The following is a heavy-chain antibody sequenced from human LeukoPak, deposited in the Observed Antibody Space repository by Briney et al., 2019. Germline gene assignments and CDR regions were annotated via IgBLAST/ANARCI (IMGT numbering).Heavy chain of an antibody. J-gene: IGHJ4*02. D-gene: IGHD6-13*01. CDR1: GGSISSGSYY. CDR2: IYTSGST. V-gene: IGHV4-61*02. Sequence: SQTLSLTCTVSGGSISSGSYYWSWIRQPAGKGLEWIGRIYTSGSTNYNPSLKSRVTISVDTSKNQFSLKLSSVTAADTAVYYCARGPSRIAAADADYWGQGTLVTVSP. CDR3: ARGPSRIAAADADY.